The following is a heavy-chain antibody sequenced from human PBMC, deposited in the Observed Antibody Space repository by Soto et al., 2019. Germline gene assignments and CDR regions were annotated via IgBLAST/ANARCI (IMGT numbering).Heavy chain of an antibody. CDR1: GFTFSSYA. D-gene: IGHD1-26*01. Sequence: GESLKISCAASGFTFSSYAMSWVRQAPGKGLEWVSAISGSGGSTYYADSVKGRFTISRDNSKNTLYLQMNSLRAEDTAVYYCAKDGGYREWHSHDYWGQGTLVTVSS. CDR2: ISGSGGST. CDR3: AKDGGYREWHSHDY. V-gene: IGHV3-23*01. J-gene: IGHJ4*02.